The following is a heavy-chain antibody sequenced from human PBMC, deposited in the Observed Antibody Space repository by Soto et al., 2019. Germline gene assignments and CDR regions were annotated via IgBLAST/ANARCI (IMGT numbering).Heavy chain of an antibody. CDR1: GYTFTGYY. D-gene: IGHD3-3*01. CDR3: ARDKGFWSGYGTPNYYYGMDG. Sequence: ASVKVSCKASGYTFTGYYMHWVRQAPGQGLEWMGWINPNSGGTNYAQKLQGWVTMTRDTSISTAYMELSRLRSDDTAVYYRARDKGFWSGYGTPNYYYGMDGWGQGTTVTVSS. J-gene: IGHJ6*02. V-gene: IGHV1-2*04. CDR2: INPNSGGT.